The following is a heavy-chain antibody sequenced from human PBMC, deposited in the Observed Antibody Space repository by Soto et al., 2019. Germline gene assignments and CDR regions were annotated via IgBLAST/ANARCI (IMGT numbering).Heavy chain of an antibody. CDR3: AKMRVDSSGWYWDY. J-gene: IGHJ4*02. CDR2: IYATGSS. CDR1: GASLSGYY. V-gene: IGHV4-59*05. Sequence: WETLALTCNVSGASLSGYYWSWIRKSPGKGLEWIGRIYATGSSYYNPSLKSRVTISVDTSKNQFSLNLSSVTAADTAVYYCAKMRVDSSGWYWDYWGQGTLVTVSS. D-gene: IGHD6-19*01.